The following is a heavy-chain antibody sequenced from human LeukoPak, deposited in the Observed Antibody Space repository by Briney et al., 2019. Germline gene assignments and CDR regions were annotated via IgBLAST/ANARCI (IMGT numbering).Heavy chain of an antibody. D-gene: IGHD4-17*01. J-gene: IGHJ4*02. CDR3: ARAPYGDYDGY. Sequence: KSSETLSLTCTVSGGSISSGGYYWSWIRQPPGKGLEWIGYIYHSGSTYYNPSLKSRVTISVDRSKNQFSLKLSSVTAADTAVYYCARAPYGDYDGYWGQGTLVTVSS. CDR1: GGSISSGGYY. V-gene: IGHV4-30-2*01. CDR2: IYHSGST.